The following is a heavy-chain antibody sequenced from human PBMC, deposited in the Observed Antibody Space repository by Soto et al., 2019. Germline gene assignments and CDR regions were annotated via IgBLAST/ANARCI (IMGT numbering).Heavy chain of an antibody. J-gene: IGHJ4*02. CDR1: GFTFSSYG. CDR2: IWYDGSNK. D-gene: IGHD6-13*01. Sequence: GSLRLSCAASGFTFSSYGMHWVRQAPGKGLEWVAVIWYDGSNKYYADSVKGRFTISRDNSKNTLYLQMNSLRAEDTAVYYCARDPSSWSFDYWGQGTLVTVSS. CDR3: ARDPSSWSFDY. V-gene: IGHV3-33*01.